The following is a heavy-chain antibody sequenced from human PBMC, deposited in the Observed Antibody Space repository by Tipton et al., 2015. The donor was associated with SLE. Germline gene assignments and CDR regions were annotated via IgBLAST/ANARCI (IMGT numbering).Heavy chain of an antibody. J-gene: IGHJ3*02. CDR1: GGSFSGYY. Sequence: TLSLTCAVYGGSFSGYYWSWIRQPPGKGLEWIGEINHSGSTNYNPSLKSRVTISVDTSKNQFSLELSSVTAADTAVYYCARGGNAFDIWGQGTMVTVSS. D-gene: IGHD3-10*01. CDR2: INHSGST. CDR3: ARGGNAFDI. V-gene: IGHV4-34*01.